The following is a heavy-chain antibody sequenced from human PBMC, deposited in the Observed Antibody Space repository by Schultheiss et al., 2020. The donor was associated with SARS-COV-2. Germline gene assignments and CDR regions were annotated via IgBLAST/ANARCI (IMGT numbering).Heavy chain of an antibody. V-gene: IGHV3-33*06. CDR1: GFTFSSYG. J-gene: IGHJ4*02. Sequence: GGSLRLSCAASGFTFSSYGMHWVRQAPGKGLEWVAVIWYDGSNKYYADSVKGRFTISRDNSKNTLYLQMNSLRAEDTAVYYCAKDPSWGGYNSFDYWGQGTLVTVSS. CDR2: IWYDGSNK. CDR3: AKDPSWGGYNSFDY. D-gene: IGHD5-24*01.